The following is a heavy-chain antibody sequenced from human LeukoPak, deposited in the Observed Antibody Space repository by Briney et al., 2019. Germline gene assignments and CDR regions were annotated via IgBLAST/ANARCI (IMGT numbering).Heavy chain of an antibody. J-gene: IGHJ4*02. CDR3: AKDMVVAADY. V-gene: IGHV3-30*02. CDR2: IRYDGSNK. Sequence: GGSLRLSCGASGFTFSSYGMHWVRQAPGKGLEWVAFIRYDGSNKYYADSVRGRFTISRDNSKNTLYLQMNSLRAEDTAVYYCAKDMVVAADYWGQGTLVTVSS. D-gene: IGHD2-15*01. CDR1: GFTFSSYG.